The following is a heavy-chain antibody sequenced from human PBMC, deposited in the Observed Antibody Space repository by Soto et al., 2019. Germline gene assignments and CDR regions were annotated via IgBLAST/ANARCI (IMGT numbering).Heavy chain of an antibody. J-gene: IGHJ4*02. D-gene: IGHD3-16*01. Sequence: GESLKISCKGSGYSFTSYWIGWVRQMPGKGLEWMGIVYPCDSDTRCSPSFQAHVTISADKSISAAYLQWSSLKASDTAMYYWARPDDYGLRAGCWDKRTLVTVSS. CDR2: VYPCDSDT. CDR3: ARPDDYGLRAGC. V-gene: IGHV5-51*01. CDR1: GYSFTSYW.